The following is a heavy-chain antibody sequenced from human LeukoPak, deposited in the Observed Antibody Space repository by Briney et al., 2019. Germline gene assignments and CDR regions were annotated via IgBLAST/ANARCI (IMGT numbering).Heavy chain of an antibody. CDR3: GDGFDWLDYMDA. CDR2: ISGSGGST. CDR1: GFTFSSYA. D-gene: IGHD3-9*01. J-gene: IGHJ6*03. Sequence: QPGGSLRLSCAASGFTFSSYAMSWVRQAPGKGLEWVSAISGSGGSTYYADSVKGRFTISRDNSKNTLYLQMNSLRAEDTAVYYCGDGFDWLDYMDAWGKGTTVTVSS. V-gene: IGHV3-23*01.